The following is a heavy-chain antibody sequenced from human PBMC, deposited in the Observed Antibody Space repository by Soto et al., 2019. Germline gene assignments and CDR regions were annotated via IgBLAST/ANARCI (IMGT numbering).Heavy chain of an antibody. CDR2: ISSSTGDT. D-gene: IGHD6-6*01. J-gene: IGHJ6*02. Sequence: QVQLVQSGAEVKKPGASVTVSCKASGYTFSTYLIAWVRQAPGQGLEWMGWISSSTGDTDYAQNLQGRVTLTTDKSSSTAYMELRSRRPDDTALYYCARDGPGRPYGMDVWGQGTPVIVSS. CDR3: ARDGPGRPYGMDV. V-gene: IGHV1-18*01. CDR1: GYTFSTYL.